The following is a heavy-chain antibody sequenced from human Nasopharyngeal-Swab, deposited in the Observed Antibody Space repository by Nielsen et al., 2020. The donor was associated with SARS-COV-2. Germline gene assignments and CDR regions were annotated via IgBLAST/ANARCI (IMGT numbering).Heavy chain of an antibody. V-gene: IGHV3-21*01. J-gene: IGHJ4*02. CDR3: ARVGSSSWYFDY. D-gene: IGHD6-13*01. Sequence: GESLKISCAASGFTFNNYNFNWVRQAPGKGLEWVSSISSSSSYIYYADSVKGRFTISRDNAKNSLYLQMNSLRAEDTAVYYCARVGSSSWYFDYWGQGTLVTVPS. CDR1: GFTFNNYN. CDR2: ISSSSSYI.